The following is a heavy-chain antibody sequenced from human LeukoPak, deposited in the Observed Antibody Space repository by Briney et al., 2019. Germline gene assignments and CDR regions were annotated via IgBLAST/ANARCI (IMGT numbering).Heavy chain of an antibody. V-gene: IGHV4-30-4*01. Sequence: SETLSLTCTVSGGSISSGDYYWSWIRQPPGKGLEWIGYIYYSGSTYYNPSLKSRVTISVDTSKNQFSLKLSSVTAADTAVYYCARKRFLEWLLEDNWFDPWGQGTLVTVSS. D-gene: IGHD3-3*01. CDR3: ARKRFLEWLLEDNWFDP. J-gene: IGHJ5*02. CDR1: GGSISSGDYY. CDR2: IYYSGST.